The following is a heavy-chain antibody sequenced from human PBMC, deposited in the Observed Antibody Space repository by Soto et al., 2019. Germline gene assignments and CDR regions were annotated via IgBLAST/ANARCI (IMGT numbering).Heavy chain of an antibody. J-gene: IGHJ4*02. D-gene: IGHD1-1*01. V-gene: IGHV1-18*01. CDR2: ISAHNGNT. CDR1: GYAFTTYG. Sequence: QVHLVQSGAEVKKPGASVKVSCKGSGYAFTTYGITWLRQAPGLGLEWMGWISAHNGNTNYAQKLQGRVTVTRDTSTSTAYMELRSLRSDATAVYYCARGRYGDYWGQGAMVTVSS. CDR3: ARGRYGDY.